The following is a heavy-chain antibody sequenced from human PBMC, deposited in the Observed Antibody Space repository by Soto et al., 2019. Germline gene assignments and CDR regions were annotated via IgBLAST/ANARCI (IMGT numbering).Heavy chain of an antibody. J-gene: IGHJ4*02. CDR2: IYYSGST. CDR3: ARNYYDSSGYYIYYFDY. CDR1: GGSISSCDYY. Sequence: PSETLSLTCTVSGGSISSCDYYWSWIRQHPGKGLEWIGYIYYSGSTYYNPSLKSRVTISVDTSKNQFSLKLSSVTAADTAVYYCARNYYDSSGYYIYYFDYWGQGTLVTVSS. V-gene: IGHV4-31*03. D-gene: IGHD3-22*01.